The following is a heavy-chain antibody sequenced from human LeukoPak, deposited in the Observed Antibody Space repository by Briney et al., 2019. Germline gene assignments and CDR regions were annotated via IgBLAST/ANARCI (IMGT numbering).Heavy chain of an antibody. V-gene: IGHV3-7*03. Sequence: GGSLRLSCAASGFTFSDYYMSWIRQAPGKGLEWVANIKQDESEKYYVDSVKGRFSISRDNARNSLYLQINSLRAEDTAVYHCARGNDYGDHVGIYFDSWGQGTLVTVSS. CDR3: ARGNDYGDHVGIYFDS. CDR1: GFTFSDYY. D-gene: IGHD4-17*01. J-gene: IGHJ4*02. CDR2: IKQDESEK.